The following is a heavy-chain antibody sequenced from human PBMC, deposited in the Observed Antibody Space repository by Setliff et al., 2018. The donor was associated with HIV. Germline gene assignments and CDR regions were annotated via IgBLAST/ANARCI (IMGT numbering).Heavy chain of an antibody. J-gene: IGHJ4*02. CDR2: IYHSGST. CDR1: GGSISSRNW. Sequence: NPSETLSLTCAVSGGSISSRNWWSWVRQPPGKGLEWIGEIYHSGSTNYNPSLKSRVTISVDKSKNQFSLKLISVTAADTAVYYCARDSGSYLPYYFDYWGQGTLVTVSS. V-gene: IGHV4-4*02. D-gene: IGHD1-26*01. CDR3: ARDSGSYLPYYFDY.